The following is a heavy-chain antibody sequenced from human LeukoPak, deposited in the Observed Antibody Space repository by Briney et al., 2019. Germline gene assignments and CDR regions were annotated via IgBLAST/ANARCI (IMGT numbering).Heavy chain of an antibody. Sequence: SQTLSLTCTVSGGSISSGGYSWSWIRQPPGKGLEWIVFIYHSGSTYYNPPLKSRVTISVDRSKNQFSLKLSSVTAADTAVYYCARANSSDGVRQYCSSTSCYPTSYYFDYWGQGTLVTVSS. CDR1: GGSISSGGYS. D-gene: IGHD2-2*01. J-gene: IGHJ4*02. V-gene: IGHV4-30-2*01. CDR2: IYHSGST. CDR3: ARANSSDGVRQYCSSTSCYPTSYYFDY.